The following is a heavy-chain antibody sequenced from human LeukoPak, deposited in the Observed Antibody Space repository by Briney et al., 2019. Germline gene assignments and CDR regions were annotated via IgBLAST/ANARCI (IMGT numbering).Heavy chain of an antibody. V-gene: IGHV4-59*12. D-gene: IGHD2-15*01. CDR3: ARVADMRFDP. J-gene: IGHJ5*02. CDR1: GGSISSYY. Sequence: PSETLSLTCTVSGGSISSYYWSWIRQPPGKGLEWIGYIYYSGSTNYNPSLKSRVTISVDTSKNQFSLKLSSVTAADTAVYYCARVADMRFDPWGQGTLVTVSS. CDR2: IYYSGST.